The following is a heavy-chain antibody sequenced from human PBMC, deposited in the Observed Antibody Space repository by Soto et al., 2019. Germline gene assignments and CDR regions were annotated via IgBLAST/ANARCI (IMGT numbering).Heavy chain of an antibody. CDR2: ISGSSSSI. D-gene: IGHD2-21*02. V-gene: IGHV3-21*01. CDR1: GFTFSRSA. Sequence: EVQLVESGGGLVKPGGSLRLSCAASGFTFSRSAMNWVRQAPGKGLEWVSSISGSSSSIYYADSVKGRFTISRDNAKNSLYLQITSLGAEDTGVYYCATDPFGGGDSEWFGPWGRGTLVSVSS. CDR3: ATDPFGGGDSEWFGP. J-gene: IGHJ5*02.